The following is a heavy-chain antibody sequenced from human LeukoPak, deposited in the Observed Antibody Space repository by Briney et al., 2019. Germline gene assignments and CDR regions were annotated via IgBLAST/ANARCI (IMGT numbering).Heavy chain of an antibody. Sequence: GASVKVSCKASGYTFTGYYMHWVRQAPGQGLEWVGRINPNSGGPNYAQKFQGRVTLTRDTSISTAYMELSRRRSDDTAVYYCARVWDSSGWYYAYWGQGTLVTVSS. CDR2: INPNSGGP. CDR1: GYTFTGYY. V-gene: IGHV1-2*06. D-gene: IGHD6-19*01. CDR3: ARVWDSSGWYYAY. J-gene: IGHJ4*02.